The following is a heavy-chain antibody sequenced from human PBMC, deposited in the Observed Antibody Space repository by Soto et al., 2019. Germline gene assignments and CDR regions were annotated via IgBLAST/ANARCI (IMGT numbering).Heavy chain of an antibody. CDR3: ARDQLLWGNYYYGMDV. J-gene: IGHJ6*02. Sequence: SETLSLTCTVSGGSISSYYWSWIRQPPGKGLEWIGYIYYSGSTNYNPSLKSRVTISVDTSKNQFSLKLSSVTAADTAVYYCARDQLLWGNYYYGMDVWGQGTTVTVSS. V-gene: IGHV4-59*01. CDR2: IYYSGST. CDR1: GGSISSYY. D-gene: IGHD2-2*01.